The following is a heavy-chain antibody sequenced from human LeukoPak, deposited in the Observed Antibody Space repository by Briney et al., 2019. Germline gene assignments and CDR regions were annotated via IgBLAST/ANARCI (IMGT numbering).Heavy chain of an antibody. D-gene: IGHD1-1*01. V-gene: IGHV3-23*01. Sequence: PGGSLRLSCAASGFTLSSYAMSWVRQAPGKGLEWVSAISDTGNTYHADSVTGRCTISSDSSKNTLFLQMNRLRPEDAAVYSCAKSPVTTGRGTFCCPFDYWGLGTLVTVSS. CDR3: AKSPVTTGRGTFCCPFDY. CDR1: GFTLSSYA. CDR2: ISDTGNT. J-gene: IGHJ4*02.